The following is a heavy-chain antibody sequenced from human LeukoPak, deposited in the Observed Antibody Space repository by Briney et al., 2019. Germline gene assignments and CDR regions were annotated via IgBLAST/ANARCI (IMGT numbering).Heavy chain of an antibody. D-gene: IGHD6-19*01. CDR3: AKDHGSSGWYNWFDP. CDR1: GFTFSSYA. CDR2: ISGGGGST. V-gene: IGHV3-23*01. J-gene: IGHJ5*02. Sequence: GGSLRLSCAASGFTFSSYAMSWVRQAPGKGLEWVSAISGGGGSTYYADSVKGRFTISRDNSKNTLYLQMNSLRAEDTAVYYCAKDHGSSGWYNWFDPWGQGTLVTVSS.